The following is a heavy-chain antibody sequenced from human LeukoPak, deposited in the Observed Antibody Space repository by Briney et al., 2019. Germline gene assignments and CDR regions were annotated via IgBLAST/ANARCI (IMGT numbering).Heavy chain of an antibody. V-gene: IGHV3-7*01. Sequence: PGGSLRLSCAGSGFAFGSYWMTWVRQAPGKGLEWVANIKHDGSEKNYVGSVKGRFTISRDNAKNSLYLQMNSLRAEDTAVYYCARSVHHAIWGQGTLVTVSS. CDR1: GFAFGSYW. D-gene: IGHD1-1*01. J-gene: IGHJ4*02. CDR2: IKHDGSEK. CDR3: ARSVHHAI.